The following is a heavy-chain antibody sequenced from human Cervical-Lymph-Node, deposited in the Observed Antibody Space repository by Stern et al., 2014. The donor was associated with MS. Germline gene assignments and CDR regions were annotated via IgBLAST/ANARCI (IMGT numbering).Heavy chain of an antibody. CDR2: ISSNWGST. CDR1: GFTFRSYA. Sequence: EVQLVQSGGGLVQPGGSLRLSCSASGFTFRSYAMHWVRQAPGKGLDYVSAISSNWGSTYYADSMQGRFTISRDNSKNTLYLQMSSLRAEDTAVYYCVKSPRMSVAARPGDFDYWGQGTLVTVSS. V-gene: IGHV3-64D*06. D-gene: IGHD6-6*01. J-gene: IGHJ4*02. CDR3: VKSPRMSVAARPGDFDY.